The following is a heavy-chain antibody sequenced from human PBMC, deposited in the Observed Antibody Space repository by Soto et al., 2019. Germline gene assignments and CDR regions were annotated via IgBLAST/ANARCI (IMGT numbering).Heavy chain of an antibody. J-gene: IGHJ4*02. D-gene: IGHD3-16*01. CDR1: GFTFSSYA. Sequence: PRGSLRLSSAASGFTFSSYAMHWVRQAPGKGLEWVAVISYDGSNKYYADSVKGRFTISRDNSKNTLYLQMNSLRVEDTAVYYCATSGQFGLFDYWGQGTLVTVSS. CDR3: ATSGQFGLFDY. V-gene: IGHV3-30-3*01. CDR2: ISYDGSNK.